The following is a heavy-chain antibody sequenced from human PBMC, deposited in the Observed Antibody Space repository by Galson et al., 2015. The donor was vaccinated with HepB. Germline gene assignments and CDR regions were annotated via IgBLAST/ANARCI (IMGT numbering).Heavy chain of an antibody. J-gene: IGHJ3*02. CDR3: AAMTTVNGAFDT. V-gene: IGHV1-58*01. Sequence: SVKVSCKASGFTFTSSAVQWVRQARGQRLEWIGWIVVGSGNTNYAQKFQERVTITRDMSTSTAYMELSSLRSEDTAVYYCAAMTTVNGAFDTWGQGTMVTVSS. CDR1: GFTFTSSA. CDR2: IVVGSGNT. D-gene: IGHD4-17*01.